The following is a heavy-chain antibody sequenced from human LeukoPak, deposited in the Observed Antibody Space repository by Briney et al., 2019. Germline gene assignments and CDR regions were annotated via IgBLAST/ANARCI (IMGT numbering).Heavy chain of an antibody. D-gene: IGHD5-18*01. J-gene: IGHJ4*02. CDR3: AKDRGYSHGFDY. Sequence: GGSLRLSCAASGFTFSSYGMRWVRQAPGKGLEWVAVISYDGSNKYYADSVKGRFTISRDNSKNTLYLQMNSLRAEDTAVYNCAKDRGYSHGFDYWGQGTLVTVSS. CDR2: ISYDGSNK. CDR1: GFTFSSYG. V-gene: IGHV3-30*18.